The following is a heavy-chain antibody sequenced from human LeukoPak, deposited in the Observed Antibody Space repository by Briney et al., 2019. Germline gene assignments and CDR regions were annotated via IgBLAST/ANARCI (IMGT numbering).Heavy chain of an antibody. CDR2: ISTTSYI. Sequence: PGGSLRLSCAAPGFTFSRSSMSWVRQAPGKGLEWVSSISTTSYIYYADSVKGRFTISRDNTKNSLYLQMNSLRAEDTAVYYCARVSSSGVYFFDYWGQGTLVTVSS. CDR1: GFTFSRSS. D-gene: IGHD6-6*01. J-gene: IGHJ4*02. V-gene: IGHV3-21*01. CDR3: ARVSSSGVYFFDY.